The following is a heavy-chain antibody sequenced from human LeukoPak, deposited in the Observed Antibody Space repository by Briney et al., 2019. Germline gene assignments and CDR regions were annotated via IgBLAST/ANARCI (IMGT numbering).Heavy chain of an antibody. J-gene: IGHJ4*02. CDR1: GFTFSSYG. CDR3: ARTLVVGATSDDDY. D-gene: IGHD1-26*01. CDR2: ITSSSSYI. Sequence: GGSLRLSCAASGFTFSSYGMNWVRQAPGKGLEWVSSITSSSSYIFYADSVRGRFTISRDNAKNSLYLEMNGLRAEDTAMYYCARTLVVGATSDDDYWGQGTLVTVSA. V-gene: IGHV3-21*01.